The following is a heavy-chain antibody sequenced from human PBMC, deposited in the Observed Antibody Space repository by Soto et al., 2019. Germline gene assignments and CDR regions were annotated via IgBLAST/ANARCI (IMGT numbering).Heavy chain of an antibody. Sequence: QVQLQQSGPGLVKPSQTLSLTCAISGDSVSINRAAWGWFRQSPSGGLEWLGRTYYRSRWSTDYAETVKIRISITPGTYQNQICKPLTSVTPEDTDVYYCARQDSAVANDTFDMSDHGTMVSVSS. V-gene: IGHV6-1*01. CDR1: GDSVSINRAA. J-gene: IGHJ3*02. CDR2: TYYRSRWST. D-gene: IGHD2-15*01. CDR3: ARQDSAVANDTFDM.